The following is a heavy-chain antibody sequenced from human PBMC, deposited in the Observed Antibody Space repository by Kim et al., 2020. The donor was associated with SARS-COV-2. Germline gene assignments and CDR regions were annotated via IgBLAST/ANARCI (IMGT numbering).Heavy chain of an antibody. CDR1: GGSIRSGSLY. V-gene: IGHV4-39*01. CDR3: ARRFFISRMRRYFDL. Sequence: SETLSLTCSVSGGSIRSGSLYWGWIRQPPGKGLEWIGSVNYRGSTDYNPSLKSRVSISVDTSENQLSLRLDSLTGADTADCYCARRFFISRMRRYFDLWG. D-gene: IGHD3-10*01. CDR2: VNYRGST. J-gene: IGHJ2*01.